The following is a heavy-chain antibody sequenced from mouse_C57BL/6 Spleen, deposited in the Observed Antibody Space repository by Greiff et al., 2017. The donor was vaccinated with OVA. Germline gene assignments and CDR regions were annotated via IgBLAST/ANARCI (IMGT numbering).Heavy chain of an antibody. CDR1: GFNIKDYY. D-gene: IGHD2-2*01. J-gene: IGHJ4*01. CDR2: IDPEDGDT. CDR3: TTGGYDYAMDY. Sequence: EVQLQQSGAELVRPGASVKLSCTASGFNIKDYYMHWVKQRPEQGLEWIGRIDPEDGDTEYAPKFQGKATMTADTSSNTAYLQLSSLTSEDTAVYYCTTGGYDYAMDYWVKEPQSPSPQ. V-gene: IGHV14-1*01.